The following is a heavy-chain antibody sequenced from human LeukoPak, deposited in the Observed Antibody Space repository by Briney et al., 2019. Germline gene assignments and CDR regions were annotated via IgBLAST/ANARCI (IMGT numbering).Heavy chain of an antibody. CDR1: GYTFTGYY. CDR2: INPHSSGT. J-gene: IGHJ6*03. CDR3: ARDRGSGRNCYYMDV. V-gene: IGHV1-2*02. Sequence: ASVKVSCKTSGYTFTGYYMHWVRQAPGQGLEWLGWINPHSSGTDYAQKFQGRVTMTRDTSTSTVYMELSSLRSEDTAVYYCARDRGSGRNCYYMDVWGKGTTVTISS. D-gene: IGHD3-10*01.